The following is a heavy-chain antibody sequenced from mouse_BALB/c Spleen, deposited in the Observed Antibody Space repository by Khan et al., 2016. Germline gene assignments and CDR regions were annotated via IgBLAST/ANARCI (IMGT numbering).Heavy chain of an antibody. V-gene: IGHV4-1*02. Sequence: EVQLLESGGGLVQPGGSLKLSCAASGFDFSRYWTSWVRQAPGKGLEWIGEINPDSSTINYTPSLKDKFIISRDNAKNTLYLQMSKVRAEDTALYYCARAGYYGYLAYWGQGTLVTVSA. CDR3: ARAGYYGYLAY. CDR2: INPDSSTI. D-gene: IGHD1-1*01. CDR1: GFDFSRYW. J-gene: IGHJ3*01.